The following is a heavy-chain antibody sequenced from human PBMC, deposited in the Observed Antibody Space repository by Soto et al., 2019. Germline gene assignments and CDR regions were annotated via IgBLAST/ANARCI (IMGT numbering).Heavy chain of an antibody. V-gene: IGHV4-31*03. CDR3: ARGSQLERDALDI. Sequence: QVQLQESGPGLVKPSQTLSLTCSVSGVSINSGGYYWSWIRHHPGKGLDWIGYIYYTGHTFYNASLKSRVAMSLDMSKNQFSLKLSSVTAADTAVYYCARGSQLERDALDIWGQGTMVTVSS. D-gene: IGHD1-1*01. CDR2: IYYTGHT. J-gene: IGHJ3*02. CDR1: GVSINSGGYY.